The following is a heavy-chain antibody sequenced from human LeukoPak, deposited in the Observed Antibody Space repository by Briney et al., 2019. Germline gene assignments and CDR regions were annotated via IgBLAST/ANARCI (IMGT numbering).Heavy chain of an antibody. CDR1: GESISGFY. D-gene: IGHD4-11*01. J-gene: IGHJ6*03. V-gene: IGHV4-59*12. Sequence: SETLSLTCTVSGESISGFYWTWIRQPPGKGLEWIGYIYYSGSTNYNPSLKSRVTISVDTSKNQFSLKLSSVTAADTAVYYCAIKRWGYSNYPERDYYYYYYMDVWGKGTTVTVSS. CDR3: AIKRWGYSNYPERDYYYYYYMDV. CDR2: IYYSGST.